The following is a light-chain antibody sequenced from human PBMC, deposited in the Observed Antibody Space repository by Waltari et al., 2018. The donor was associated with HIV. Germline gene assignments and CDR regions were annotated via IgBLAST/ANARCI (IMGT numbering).Light chain of an antibody. CDR1: SSNIGANNY. CDR3: CSYAGSESSEV. Sequence: QSALTQPASVSGSPGQSITISCTGTSSNIGANNYLSWYQQHPGKAPKLIIYDVTKRPSGVSNRFSGSKSGNTASLTISGLQAEDEADYHCCSYAGSESSEVFGGGTKLTVL. J-gene: IGLJ2*01. V-gene: IGLV2-23*02. CDR2: DVT.